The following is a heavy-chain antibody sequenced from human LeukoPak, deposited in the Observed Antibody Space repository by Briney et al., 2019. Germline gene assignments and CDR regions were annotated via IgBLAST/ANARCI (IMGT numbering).Heavy chain of an antibody. V-gene: IGHV1-2*02. Sequence: ASVKVSCKASGYTFTGYYMHWVRQAPGQGLEWMGWINPNSGGTNYAQKFQGRVTMTRDTSISTAYMELSRLRSDDTAVYYCARGTYYYDSSGYYYYSWGQGTLVTVSS. CDR1: GYTFTGYY. CDR2: INPNSGGT. J-gene: IGHJ4*02. D-gene: IGHD3-22*01. CDR3: ARGTYYYDSSGYYYYS.